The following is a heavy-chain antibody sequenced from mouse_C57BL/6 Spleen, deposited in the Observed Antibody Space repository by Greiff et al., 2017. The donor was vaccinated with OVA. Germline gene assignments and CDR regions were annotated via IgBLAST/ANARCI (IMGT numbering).Heavy chain of an antibody. D-gene: IGHD2-3*01. J-gene: IGHJ3*01. Sequence: EVQGVESGGGLVQPGGSLKLSCAASGFTFSDYYMYWVRQTPEKRLEWVAYISNGGGSTYYPDTVKGRFPILRDKAKNTLYLQMSRLKSEDTAMYYCAREGDGLYWGQGTLVTVSA. CDR3: AREGDGLY. CDR1: GFTFSDYY. CDR2: ISNGGGST. V-gene: IGHV5-12*01.